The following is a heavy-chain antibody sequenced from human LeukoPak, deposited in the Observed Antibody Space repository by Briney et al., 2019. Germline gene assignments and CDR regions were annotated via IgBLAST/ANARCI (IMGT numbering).Heavy chain of an antibody. CDR2: IRYDGSNK. CDR1: GFTFSSYG. J-gene: IGHJ4*02. D-gene: IGHD3-22*01. CDR3: ARDGQYYDSSGYYFGAIDY. V-gene: IGHV3-30*02. Sequence: GGSLRLSCAASGFTFSSYGMHWVRQAPGKGLEWVAFIRYDGSNKYYADSVKGRFTISRDNSKNTLYLQMNSLRAEDTAVYYCARDGQYYDSSGYYFGAIDYWGQGTLVTVSS.